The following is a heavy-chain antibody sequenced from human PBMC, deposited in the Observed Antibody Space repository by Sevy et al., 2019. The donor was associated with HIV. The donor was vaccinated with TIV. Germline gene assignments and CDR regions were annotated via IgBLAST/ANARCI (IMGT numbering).Heavy chain of an antibody. V-gene: IGHV3-7*03. J-gene: IGHJ3*02. Sequence: GGSLRLSCVASGFTLSSFWMTWVRQAPGKGLEWVANIKEDGSDKNYLDSVKGRFTISRDNAKTSLYLQMNSLRAEDTAVYYCARDKNHYDRSVYYDAFDIWGQGTMVTVSS. CDR3: ARDKNHYDRSVYYDAFDI. CDR2: IKEDGSDK. D-gene: IGHD3-22*01. CDR1: GFTLSSFW.